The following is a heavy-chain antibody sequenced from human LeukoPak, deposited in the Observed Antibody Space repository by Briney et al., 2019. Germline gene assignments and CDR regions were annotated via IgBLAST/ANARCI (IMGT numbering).Heavy chain of an antibody. CDR3: AKDEYSGYDRRPFDY. CDR2: IWYDGSNK. V-gene: IGHV3-33*06. J-gene: IGHJ4*02. D-gene: IGHD5-12*01. Sequence: GGSLRLSCAASGFTFSIYGMHWVRQAPGKGLEWVAVIWYDGSNKYYADSVKGRFTISRDNSKNTLYLQMNSLRAEDTAVYYCAKDEYSGYDRRPFDYWGQGTLVTVSS. CDR1: GFTFSIYG.